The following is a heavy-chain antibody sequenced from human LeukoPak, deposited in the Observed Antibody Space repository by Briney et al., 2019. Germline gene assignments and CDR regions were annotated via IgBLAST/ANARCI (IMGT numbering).Heavy chain of an antibody. CDR3: ARIGGSRYYYYYGMDV. D-gene: IGHD2-15*01. V-gene: IGHV3-7*01. J-gene: IGHJ6*02. CDR1: GFTFSSYW. Sequence: PGGSLRLSCAASGFTFSSYWMSWVRQAPGKGLEWVANIKQDGSEKYYVDSVKGRFIISRDNAKNSLYLQMNSLRAEDTAVYYCARIGGSRYYYYYGMDVWGQGTTVAVSS. CDR2: IKQDGSEK.